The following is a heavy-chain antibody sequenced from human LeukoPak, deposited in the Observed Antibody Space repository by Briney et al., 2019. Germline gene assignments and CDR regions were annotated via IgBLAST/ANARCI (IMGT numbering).Heavy chain of an antibody. CDR3: AREDYGDYSWYFDL. CDR2: IWYDGSNK. V-gene: IGHV3-33*01. Sequence: GGSLRLSCAASGFTFSSYGMHWVRQAPGKGLEWVAVIWYDGSNKYYADSVKGRFTISRDNAKNSLYLQMNSLRAEDTAVYYCAREDYGDYSWYFDLWGRGTLVTVSS. CDR1: GFTFSSYG. J-gene: IGHJ2*01. D-gene: IGHD4-17*01.